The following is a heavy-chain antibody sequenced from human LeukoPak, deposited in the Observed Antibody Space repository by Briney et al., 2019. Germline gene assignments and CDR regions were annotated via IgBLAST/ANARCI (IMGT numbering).Heavy chain of an antibody. J-gene: IGHJ4*02. CDR1: GGFSSGYY. Sequence: SQTLSLTCTVAGGFSSGYYCSWISQPPGKGLEWIGYIYTSGSTNCNPSLKSRVAISVDTSKNQFSLKLSSVTAAATAVYYCARLGYYDSSVDYWGQGTLVTVSS. V-gene: IGHV4-4*09. CDR3: ARLGYYDSSVDY. CDR2: IYTSGST. D-gene: IGHD3-22*01.